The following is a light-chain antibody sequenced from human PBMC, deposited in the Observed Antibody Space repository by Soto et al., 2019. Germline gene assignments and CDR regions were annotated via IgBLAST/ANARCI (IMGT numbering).Light chain of an antibody. Sequence: DIQMTQSPSSLSASVGDRVTITCRASQTISSYLHWYQQKPGKDPRLLIYATSNLNAGVPSRFSGSGSGTDFSLTISSLQPDDFATYYCQQSYSSPYTFGQGTNLDI. CDR2: ATS. J-gene: IGKJ2*01. CDR3: QQSYSSPYT. CDR1: QTISSY. V-gene: IGKV1-39*01.